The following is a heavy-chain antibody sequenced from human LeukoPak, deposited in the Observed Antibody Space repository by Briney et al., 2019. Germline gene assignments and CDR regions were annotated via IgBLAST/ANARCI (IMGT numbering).Heavy chain of an antibody. CDR1: GGTFSSYA. V-gene: IGHV1-18*01. Sequence: GASVKVSCKASGGTFSSYAISWVRQAPGQGLEWMGWISAYNGNTNYAQKLQGRVTMTTDTSTSTAYMELRSLRSDDTAVYYCARDNYYYYGMDVWGQGTTVTVSS. CDR2: ISAYNGNT. J-gene: IGHJ6*02. CDR3: ARDNYYYYGMDV.